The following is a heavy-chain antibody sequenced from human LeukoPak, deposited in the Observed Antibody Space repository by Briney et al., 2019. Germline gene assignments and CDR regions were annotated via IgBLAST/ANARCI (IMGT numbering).Heavy chain of an antibody. Sequence: SETLSLTCTVSGGSISTYYWSWLRQPPGKGLEWIGYIYYSGSTSTNYNPSLKSRVTIFADTSNDQFSLRLSSVTAADTAVYYCARDVGGNYQYFDNWGQGTLVTVSS. CDR2: IYYSGSTST. D-gene: IGHD1-26*01. CDR3: ARDVGGNYQYFDN. J-gene: IGHJ4*02. V-gene: IGHV4-59*01. CDR1: GGSISTYY.